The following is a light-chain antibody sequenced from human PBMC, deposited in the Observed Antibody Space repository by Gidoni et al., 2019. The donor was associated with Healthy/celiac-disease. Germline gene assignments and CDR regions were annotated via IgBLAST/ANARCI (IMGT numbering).Light chain of an antibody. J-gene: IGKJ3*01. CDR2: AAS. V-gene: IGKV1-39*01. Sequence: DIQMTKSPSSLSASVGDRVTITCRASQSISSYLTWYQQKPGKAPKLLIYAASSLQSGVPSRFSGSGSWTDVTLTISSLQPEDFATYYCQQSYSTLLFTFGPGTKVDIK. CDR1: QSISSY. CDR3: QQSYSTLLFT.